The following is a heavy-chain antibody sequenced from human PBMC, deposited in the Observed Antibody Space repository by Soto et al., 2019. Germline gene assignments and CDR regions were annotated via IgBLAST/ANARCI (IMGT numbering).Heavy chain of an antibody. D-gene: IGHD3-10*01. CDR2: ITGSGSTT. CDR3: AKDRPNYSGSAGAYYKEGGDH. J-gene: IGHJ5*02. V-gene: IGHV3-23*01. Sequence: EVHLLESGGDLVQPGGSLRLSCAASGFTFGSYAMSWVRQAPGKGLEWVSSITGSGSTTYSADSVKGRFTTSRDNSKNTLYLQMISLRVDDTAVYYCAKDRPNYSGSAGAYYKEGGDHWGQGTPVTVSS. CDR1: GFTFGSYA.